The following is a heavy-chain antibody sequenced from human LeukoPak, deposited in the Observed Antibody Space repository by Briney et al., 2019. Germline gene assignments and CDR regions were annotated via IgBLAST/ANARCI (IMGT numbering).Heavy chain of an antibody. CDR3: GYDSSGSAIDY. Sequence: GASVKLSCKASGYTFTSYGISWVRQAPGQGLEWMGWISAYNGNTNYAQKLQGRVTMTTDTSTSTAYMELRSLSSDDTAVYYCGYDSSGSAIDYWGQGTLVTVSS. V-gene: IGHV1-18*01. CDR2: ISAYNGNT. D-gene: IGHD3-22*01. CDR1: GYTFTSYG. J-gene: IGHJ4*02.